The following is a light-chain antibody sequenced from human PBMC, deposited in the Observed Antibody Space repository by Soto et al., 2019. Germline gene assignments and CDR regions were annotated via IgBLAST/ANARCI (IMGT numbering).Light chain of an antibody. CDR1: SSDVGNYNL. CDR2: EGS. Sequence: QSALTQPASVSGSPGQSITISCTGTSSDVGNYNLVSWYQQHPGKAPKAMIFEGSKRPSGASNRVSGSKSGKTASLSISGHQAEDEVDYCCCSYAGSNTFIFGGGTKLTVL. V-gene: IGLV2-23*03. J-gene: IGLJ2*01. CDR3: CSYAGSNTFI.